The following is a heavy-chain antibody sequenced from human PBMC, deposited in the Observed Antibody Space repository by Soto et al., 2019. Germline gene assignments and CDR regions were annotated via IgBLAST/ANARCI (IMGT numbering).Heavy chain of an antibody. Sequence: EVQLVESGGGLVKPVGSLRLSCAASGFTFSNAWMNWVRQAPGKGLEWVGRIKSKTDGGATDYAAPVKGRFTISRDDSKNTLYLQMNSLKTEDTAVYYCTRDVVPRRYTYGYILFLWGQGTLVTVSS. V-gene: IGHV3-15*07. CDR3: TRDVVPRRYTYGYILFL. CDR1: GFTFSNAW. CDR2: IKSKTDGGAT. D-gene: IGHD5-18*01. J-gene: IGHJ4*02.